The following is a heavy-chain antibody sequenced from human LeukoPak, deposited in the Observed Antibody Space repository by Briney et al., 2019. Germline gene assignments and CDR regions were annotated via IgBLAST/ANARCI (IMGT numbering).Heavy chain of an antibody. CDR3: ARGYCRGGSCQFDY. D-gene: IGHD2-15*01. CDR2: INSDGSST. Sequence: GGSLRLSCAASGFTFSSYWMHWVRQAPGKGLVWVSRINSDGSSTTYADSVKGRFTISRDNAKNTLYLQMNSLRAEDTAVYYCARGYCRGGSCQFDYWGQGTLVTVSS. CDR1: GFTFSSYW. V-gene: IGHV3-74*01. J-gene: IGHJ4*02.